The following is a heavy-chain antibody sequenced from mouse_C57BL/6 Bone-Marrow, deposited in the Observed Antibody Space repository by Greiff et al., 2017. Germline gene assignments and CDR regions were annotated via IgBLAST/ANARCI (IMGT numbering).Heavy chain of an antibody. CDR3: ARLWFRNYFDY. D-gene: IGHD2-2*01. CDR1: GYTFTSYG. J-gene: IGHJ2*01. V-gene: IGHV1-81*01. Sequence: VQVVESGAELARPGASVKLSCQASGYTFTSYGISWVKQRTGQGLEWIGEIYPRSGNTYYNEKFKGKATLTADNSSSTAYMELRSLTAEDSAVYFCARLWFRNYFDYWGQGTTLTVSS. CDR2: IYPRSGNT.